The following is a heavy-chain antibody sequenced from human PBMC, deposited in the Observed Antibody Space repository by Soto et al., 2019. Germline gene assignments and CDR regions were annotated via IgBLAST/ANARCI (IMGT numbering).Heavy chain of an antibody. CDR1: GYTFTSYG. CDR2: ISGYNGNT. J-gene: IGHJ6*03. V-gene: IGHV1-18*01. Sequence: ASVKVSCKASGYTFTSYGISWVRQAPGQGLEWMGWISGYNGNTNYAQKLQGRVTMTADTSTSTAYMELRSLRSDDTAVYYCARGRTSSPYSYVMDVWGEGTTVTVSS. CDR3: ARGRTSSPYSYVMDV. D-gene: IGHD6-13*01.